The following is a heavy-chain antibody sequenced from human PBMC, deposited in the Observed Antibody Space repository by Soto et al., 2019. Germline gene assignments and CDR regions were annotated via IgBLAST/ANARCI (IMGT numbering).Heavy chain of an antibody. CDR1: GYTFTSYG. V-gene: IGHV1-18*01. J-gene: IGHJ4*02. CDR3: ARVAVDILTGYYHGGWFDY. Sequence: QVPLVQSGAEVKKPGASVKVSCKASGYTFTSYGISWVRQAPGQGLEWMGWISAYNGNTNYAQKLQGRVTMTTDTSTSTAYMELRSLRSDDTAVYYCARVAVDILTGYYHGGWFDYWGQGTLVTVSS. CDR2: ISAYNGNT. D-gene: IGHD3-9*01.